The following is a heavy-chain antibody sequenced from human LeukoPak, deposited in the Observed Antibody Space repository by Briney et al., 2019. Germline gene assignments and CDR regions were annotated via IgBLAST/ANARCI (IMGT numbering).Heavy chain of an antibody. Sequence: SETLSLTCAVYGGSFSGYYWSWIRQPPGKGLEWIGEINHSGSTNYNPSLKSRVTISVDTSKNQFSLKLSSVTAADTAVYYCARLRTTFQYQLLYWFDPWGQGTLVTVSS. D-gene: IGHD2-2*01. CDR3: ARLRTTFQYQLLYWFDP. V-gene: IGHV4-34*01. CDR2: INHSGST. J-gene: IGHJ5*02. CDR1: GGSFSGYY.